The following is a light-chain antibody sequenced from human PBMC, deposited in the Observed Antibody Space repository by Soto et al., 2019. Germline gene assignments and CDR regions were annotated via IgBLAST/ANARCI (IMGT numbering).Light chain of an antibody. CDR1: QSVTGSY. Sequence: EIVLTQSPCTLSLSPGDRATLSCRASQSVTGSYLAWYQHKPGQAPSLLIYGASSRATGIPNRFSGSGSGTDFTLTISGLEPEDFAVYYCQQYGTSPRSFGQGTKVDIK. CDR2: GAS. V-gene: IGKV3-20*01. J-gene: IGKJ1*01. CDR3: QQYGTSPRS.